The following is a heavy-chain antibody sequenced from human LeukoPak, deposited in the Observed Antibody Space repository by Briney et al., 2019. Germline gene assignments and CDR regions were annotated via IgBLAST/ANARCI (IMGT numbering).Heavy chain of an antibody. CDR3: ARSRAFNSGAFDP. V-gene: IGHV4-61*01. CDR1: GASVSSASY. CDR2: IYNGVNT. Sequence: SETLSLTCTVSGASVSSASYWSWIRQPPGKGVEWIAHIYNGVNTNYNPSLKSRVTISVDTSKNRFSLRLNSVTAADTAVYYCARSRAFNSGAFDPWGQGSLVTVSS. D-gene: IGHD1-26*01. J-gene: IGHJ5*02.